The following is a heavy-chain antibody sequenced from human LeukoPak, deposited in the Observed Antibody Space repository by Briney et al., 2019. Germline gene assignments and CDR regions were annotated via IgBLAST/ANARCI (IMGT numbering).Heavy chain of an antibody. CDR1: GFTFSSYG. Sequence: GGSLRLSCAASGFTFSSYGMHWVRQAPGKGLEWVAVISYDGSNKYYADSVKGRFTISRDNSKNTLYLQMNSLRAEDTAVYYCAKEILGGVTYFDFWGQGTLVTVSS. CDR2: ISYDGSNK. V-gene: IGHV3-30*18. D-gene: IGHD4-23*01. CDR3: AKEILGGVTYFDF. J-gene: IGHJ4*02.